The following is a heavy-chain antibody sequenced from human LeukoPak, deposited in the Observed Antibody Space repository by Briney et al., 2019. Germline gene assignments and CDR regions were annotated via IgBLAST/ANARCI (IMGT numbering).Heavy chain of an antibody. D-gene: IGHD4-23*01. CDR1: GFTFSSYA. CDR2: IGYTGDST. J-gene: IGHJ3*02. V-gene: IGHV3-23*01. Sequence: GGSLRLSCAASGFTFSSYAMNWVRQAPGKGLEWVSGIGYTGDSTFYADSVKGRFTVSRDSSRNTLFLHMNSLRAEDTALYYCAKSPTVDAAFDIWGQGTMVTVSS. CDR3: AKSPTVDAAFDI.